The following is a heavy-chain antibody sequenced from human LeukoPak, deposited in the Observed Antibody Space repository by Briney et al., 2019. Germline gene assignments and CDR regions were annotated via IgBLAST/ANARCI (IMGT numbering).Heavy chain of an antibody. CDR1: GFTFSRYW. CDR3: ARVYYYDTTGYYY. V-gene: IGHV3-74*01. CDR2: VNSDGSST. D-gene: IGHD3-22*01. Sequence: PGGSLRLSCAASGFTFSRYWMHWVRQAPGKGLVWVSRVNSDGSSTSYADSVKGRFTISRDNAKNTMYLQMNSLRAEDTAVYYCARVYYYDTTGYYYWGQGTLVTVSS. J-gene: IGHJ4*02.